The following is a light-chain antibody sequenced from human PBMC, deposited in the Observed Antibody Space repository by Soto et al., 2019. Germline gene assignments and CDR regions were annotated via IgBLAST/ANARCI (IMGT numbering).Light chain of an antibody. CDR3: QQYGSSSWT. CDR2: GAS. V-gene: IGKV3-20*01. J-gene: IGKJ1*01. CDR1: QSVSNNY. Sequence: EIVLTQSPGTLSLSPGERATLSCRASQSVSNNYLAWYQQQPGQAPRLLIYGASSRATGIPDRFGGSGSGTDFTLTISRLEPEDFAVYYCQQYGSSSWTFGQGTKVDI.